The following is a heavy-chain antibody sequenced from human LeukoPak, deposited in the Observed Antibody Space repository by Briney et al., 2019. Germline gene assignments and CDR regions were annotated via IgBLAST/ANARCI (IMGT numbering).Heavy chain of an antibody. V-gene: IGHV4-34*01. Sequence: PSETLSLTCAVYGGSFSGYYWGWIRQPPGKGLEWIGEINHSGSTNYNPSLKSRVTISVDTSKNQFSLKLGSVTAADTAVYYCARGPGQLANYYYYGMDVWGQGTTVTVSS. CDR1: GGSFSGYY. D-gene: IGHD6-6*01. J-gene: IGHJ6*02. CDR3: ARGPGQLANYYYYGMDV. CDR2: INHSGST.